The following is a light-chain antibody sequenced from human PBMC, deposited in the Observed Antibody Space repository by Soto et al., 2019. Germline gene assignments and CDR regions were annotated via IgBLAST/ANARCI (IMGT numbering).Light chain of an antibody. CDR2: GAS. CDR3: QQYNNFWT. CDR1: QSVSSN. J-gene: IGKJ1*01. Sequence: EIVMTQSPATLSVSPGETATLSCRASQSVSSNLAWYQQKPGQAPRLLIYGASTRPTDIPARFSGSGSGTEFTLTISSLQSEDFAVYYCQQYNNFWTFGQGTKVEIK. V-gene: IGKV3-15*01.